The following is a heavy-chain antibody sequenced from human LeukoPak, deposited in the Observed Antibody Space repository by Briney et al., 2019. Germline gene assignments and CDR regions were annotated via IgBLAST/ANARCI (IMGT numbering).Heavy chain of an antibody. D-gene: IGHD5-18*01. CDR1: GGFFSGYY. V-gene: IGHV4-34*01. CDR2: INHSGST. CDR3: AMKRGYSYGIGY. J-gene: IGHJ4*02. Sequence: SESLSLTCCVYGGFFSGYYWIWFRHPPGKGLVGCGEINHSGSTNYNPSLKRRVTISVDTSKNQYSLKLSSVTAADTAVYDCAMKRGYSYGIGYWGQGTLVTVSS.